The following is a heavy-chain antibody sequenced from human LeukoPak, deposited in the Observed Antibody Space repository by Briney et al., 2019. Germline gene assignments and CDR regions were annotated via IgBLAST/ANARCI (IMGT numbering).Heavy chain of an antibody. CDR3: ARGFTALPYYYYYMDV. J-gene: IGHJ6*03. CDR2: MNPNSGNT. Sequence: GASVKVSCKASGYTFTSYDINWVRQATGQGLEWMGWMNPNSGNTGYAQKFQGRVTMTRNTSISTAYMKLSSLRSEDTAVYYCARGFTALPYYYYYMDVWGKGTTVTVSS. D-gene: IGHD5-18*01. V-gene: IGHV1-8*01. CDR1: GYTFTSYD.